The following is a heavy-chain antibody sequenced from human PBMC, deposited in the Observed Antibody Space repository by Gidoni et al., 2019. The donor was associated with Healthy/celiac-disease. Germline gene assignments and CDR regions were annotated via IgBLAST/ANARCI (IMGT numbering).Heavy chain of an antibody. CDR3: ARGPYSSSWYYFDY. V-gene: IGHV3-33*01. CDR1: GFPFSSYG. J-gene: IGHJ4*02. D-gene: IGHD6-13*01. Sequence: QVQLVESGGGGVQPGRSLELSGSASGFPFSSYGVPWVRQAPGKGLEWVAVIWYDGSNKYYADSVKGRFTISRDNSKNTLYLQMNSLRAEDTAVYYCARGPYSSSWYYFDYWGQGTLVTVSS. CDR2: IWYDGSNK.